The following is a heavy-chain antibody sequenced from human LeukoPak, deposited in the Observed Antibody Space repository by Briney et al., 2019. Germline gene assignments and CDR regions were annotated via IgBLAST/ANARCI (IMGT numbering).Heavy chain of an antibody. Sequence: TGGSLRLSCAASGFTFSSYGMHWVRQAPGKGLEWVAVISYDGSNKYYADSVKGRFTISRDNSKNTLYLQMNSLRAEDTAVYYCAKEFTYIVVVPAAPGNDDAFDIWGQGTMVTVPS. J-gene: IGHJ3*02. CDR3: AKEFTYIVVVPAAPGNDDAFDI. CDR1: GFTFSSYG. D-gene: IGHD2-2*01. V-gene: IGHV3-30*18. CDR2: ISYDGSNK.